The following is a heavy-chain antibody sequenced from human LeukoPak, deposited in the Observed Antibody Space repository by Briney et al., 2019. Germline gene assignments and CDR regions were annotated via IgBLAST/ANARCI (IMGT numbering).Heavy chain of an antibody. V-gene: IGHV3-74*01. Sequence: GGSLRLSCTASGLTFSSYWMHWVRQAPGKGLVWVSRINSAGISTNYADSVKGRFTISRDNAKNTLYLQMNSLRAEDTAIYYCGRDIATAVDYWGLGTLVTVSS. D-gene: IGHD6-13*01. CDR3: GRDIATAVDY. CDR1: GLTFSSYW. CDR2: INSAGIST. J-gene: IGHJ4*02.